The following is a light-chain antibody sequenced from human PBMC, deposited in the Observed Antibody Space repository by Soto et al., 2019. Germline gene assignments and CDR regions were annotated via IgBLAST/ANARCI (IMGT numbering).Light chain of an antibody. J-gene: IGKJ1*01. Sequence: DIQMTQSPSTLSASVGDRVTITCRASQTISRYLAWYQQKPGKAPKLLISKVSSLEIGVPSRFIGSGSGTEFTLTITSLQPDDFVSYHCQQYQSYTTWTFGQGTKVEIK. V-gene: IGKV1-5*03. CDR1: QTISRY. CDR2: KVS. CDR3: QQYQSYTTWT.